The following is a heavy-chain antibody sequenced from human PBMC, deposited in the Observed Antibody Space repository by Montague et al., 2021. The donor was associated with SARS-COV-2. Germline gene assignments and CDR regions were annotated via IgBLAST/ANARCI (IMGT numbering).Heavy chain of an antibody. V-gene: IGHV3-48*04. CDR3: ARDLRWGYYDILTGYYRPLDY. CDR1: GFTFSSYS. CDR2: ISSSSSTI. D-gene: IGHD3-9*01. J-gene: IGHJ4*02. Sequence: LRLSWSASGFTFSSYSMNWVRQAPGKGLEWVSYISSSSSTIYYADSVKGRFTISRDNAKNSLYLQMNSLRAEDTAVYYCARDLRWGYYDILTGYYRPLDYWGQGTLVTVSS.